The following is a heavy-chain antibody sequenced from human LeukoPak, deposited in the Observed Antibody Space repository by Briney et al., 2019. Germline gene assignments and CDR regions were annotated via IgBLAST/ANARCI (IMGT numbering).Heavy chain of an antibody. CDR2: IYYSGST. Sequence: PSETLSLTCTVSGGSISSSSYYWGWIRQPPGKGLEWIGSIYYSGSTYYNPSLKSRVTISVDTSKNQFSLKLSSVTAADTAVYYCARQSGSYYPYYFDYWGQGTLVTVSS. CDR1: GGSISSSSYY. V-gene: IGHV4-39*01. J-gene: IGHJ4*02. CDR3: ARQSGSYYPYYFDY. D-gene: IGHD1-26*01.